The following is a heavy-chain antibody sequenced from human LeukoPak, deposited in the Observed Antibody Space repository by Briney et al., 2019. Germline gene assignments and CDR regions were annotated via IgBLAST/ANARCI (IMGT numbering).Heavy chain of an antibody. J-gene: IGHJ5*02. D-gene: IGHD3-10*01. V-gene: IGHV1-18*01. CDR1: GYTFTSYG. CDR3: ARNRATMVRGVIAHREFDP. CDR2: ISAYNGNT. Sequence: ASVKVSCKASGYTFTSYGINWVRQAPGQGLEWMGWISAYNGNTNYAQKLQGRVTMTTDTSTSTAYMELRSLRSDDTAVYYCARNRATMVRGVIAHREFDPWGQGTLVTVSS.